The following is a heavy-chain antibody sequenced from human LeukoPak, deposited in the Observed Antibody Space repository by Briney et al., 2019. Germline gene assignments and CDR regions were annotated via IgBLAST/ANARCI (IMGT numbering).Heavy chain of an antibody. D-gene: IGHD1-26*01. J-gene: IGHJ4*02. Sequence: QAGGSLRLSCAASGFGFSHYALHWVRQAPGKGLEWLAFISYDGNVKYYADSVKGRFTVSRGDSKITLYLQMSSLRTEDTALYYCARDFSTKYSQDYWGQGTLVTVSS. V-gene: IGHV3-30-3*01. CDR2: ISYDGNVK. CDR1: GFGFSHYA. CDR3: ARDFSTKYSQDY.